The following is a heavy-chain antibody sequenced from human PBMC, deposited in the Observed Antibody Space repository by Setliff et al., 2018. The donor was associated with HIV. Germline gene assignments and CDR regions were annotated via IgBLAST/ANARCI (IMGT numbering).Heavy chain of an antibody. D-gene: IGHD5-12*01. V-gene: IGHV4-34*01. CDR1: GGSFSGYY. CDR2: INHSGST. CDR3: ARVVATTRDAFDI. J-gene: IGHJ3*02. Sequence: PSETLSLTCAVYGGSFSGYYWSWIRQPPGKGLEWIGEINHSGSTNYNPSLKSRVTISVDTSKNPFSLKLSSVTAADTAVYYCARVVATTRDAFDIWGQGTMVT.